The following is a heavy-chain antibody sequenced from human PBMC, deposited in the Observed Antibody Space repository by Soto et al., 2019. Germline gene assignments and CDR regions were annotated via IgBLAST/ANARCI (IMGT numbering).Heavy chain of an antibody. D-gene: IGHD6-13*01. V-gene: IGHV1-2*04. CDR3: ARGWEIAAAGTFPTNWFDP. CDR1: GYTFTGYY. CDR2: INPNSGGT. Sequence: GASVKVSCKASGYTFTGYYMHWVRQAPGQGLEWMGWINPNSGGTNYAQKFQGWVTMTRDTSISTAYMELSRLRSDDTAVYYCARGWEIAAAGTFPTNWFDPWGQGTLVTVSS. J-gene: IGHJ5*02.